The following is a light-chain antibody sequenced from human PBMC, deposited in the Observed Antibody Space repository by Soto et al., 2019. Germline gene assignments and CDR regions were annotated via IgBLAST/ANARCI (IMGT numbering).Light chain of an antibody. CDR3: QQYITTPTWT. CDR2: GAS. CDR1: QSVSNNY. V-gene: IGKV3-20*01. Sequence: EIVLTQSPGTLSLSPGEKATLSCRASQSVSNNYLAWYQQKPGQAPRLLIYGASSRATGIPDRFSGSGSGTDFTIPISRLEPEDFALYYCQQYITTPTWTFGQGTKVEI. J-gene: IGKJ1*01.